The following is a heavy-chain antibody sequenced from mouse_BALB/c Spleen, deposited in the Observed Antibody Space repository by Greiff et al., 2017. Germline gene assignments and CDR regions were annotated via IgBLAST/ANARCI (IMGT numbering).Heavy chain of an antibody. D-gene: IGHD1-1*02. Sequence: EVQRVESGGGLVQPGGSLKLSCAASGFTFSSYTMSWVRQTPEKRLEWVAYISNGGGSTYYPDTVKGRFTISRDNAKNTLYLQMSSLKSEDTAMYYCARLGGGGLDYWGQGTTLTVSS. CDR2: ISNGGGST. CDR1: GFTFSSYT. J-gene: IGHJ2*01. CDR3: ARLGGGGLDY. V-gene: IGHV5-12-2*01.